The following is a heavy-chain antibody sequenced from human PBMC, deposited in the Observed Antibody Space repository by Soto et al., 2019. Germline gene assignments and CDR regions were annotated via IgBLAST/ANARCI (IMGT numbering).Heavy chain of an antibody. CDR3: AKLRYFDWSSYNWFEY. V-gene: IGHV3-23*01. Sequence: EVQLLESGGGLVQPGGSLRLSCAASGFTFSSYAMTWVRQAPGKGLEWVSGISGSGATTSYADSVKGRFTVSRDNSKNTLYLQMNSLRDEDTAVYYCAKLRYFDWSSYNWFEYWGQGTPVTVSS. CDR1: GFTFSSYA. D-gene: IGHD3-9*01. CDR2: ISGSGATT. J-gene: IGHJ5*01.